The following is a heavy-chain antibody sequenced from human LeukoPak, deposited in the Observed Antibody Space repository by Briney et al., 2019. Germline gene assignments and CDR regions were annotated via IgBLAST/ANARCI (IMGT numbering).Heavy chain of an antibody. CDR3: ARASEQLVQDYSYYYMDA. V-gene: IGHV3-53*01. D-gene: IGHD6-6*01. J-gene: IGHJ6*03. CDR1: GFTVSSNY. Sequence: GGSLRLSCAASGFTVSSNYMSWVRQAPGKGLEWVSVIYGGGSTYYADSVKGRFTISRDNSKNTLYLQMSSLRAEDTAVYYCARASEQLVQDYSYYYMDAWGKGTTVTVSS. CDR2: IYGGGST.